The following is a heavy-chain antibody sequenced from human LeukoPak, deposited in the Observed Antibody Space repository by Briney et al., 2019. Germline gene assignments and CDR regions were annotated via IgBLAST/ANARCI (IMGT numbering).Heavy chain of an antibody. D-gene: IGHD3-16*01. Sequence: GRSLRLSCAASGFTFSSYAMHWVRQAPGKGLEWVAVISYDGSNKYYADSVKGRFTISRDNSKNTLYLQMSNLRAEDTTVYFCARGGGLDVWGQGATVTVSS. CDR1: GFTFSSYA. J-gene: IGHJ6*02. V-gene: IGHV3-30-3*01. CDR2: ISYDGSNK. CDR3: ARGGGLDV.